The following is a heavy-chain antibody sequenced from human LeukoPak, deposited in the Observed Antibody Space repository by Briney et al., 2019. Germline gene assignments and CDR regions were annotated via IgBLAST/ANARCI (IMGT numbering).Heavy chain of an antibody. CDR2: IYHSGST. V-gene: IGHV4-38-2*02. J-gene: IGHJ4*01. CDR1: GYSISSGYY. CDR3: ARDEDTAMVE. D-gene: IGHD5-18*01. Sequence: PSETLSLTCTVSGYSISSGYYWGWIRQPPGKGLEWIGSIYHSGSTYYNPSLKSRVTISVDTSKNQFSLKLSSVTAADTAVYYCARDEDTAMVEWGQGTLVTVSS.